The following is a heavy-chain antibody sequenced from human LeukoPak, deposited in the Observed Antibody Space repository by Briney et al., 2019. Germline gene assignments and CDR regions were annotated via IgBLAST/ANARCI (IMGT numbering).Heavy chain of an antibody. D-gene: IGHD6-19*01. V-gene: IGHV3-9*01. CDR1: GFTFDDYA. Sequence: GGSLRLSCAASGFTFDDYAMHWVRQAPGKGLEWVSGISWNSGSIGYADSVNGRFTISRDNAKNSLYLQMNSLRAEDTALYYCARLVSSGWPYYFDYWGQGTLVTVSS. CDR2: ISWNSGSI. CDR3: ARLVSSGWPYYFDY. J-gene: IGHJ4*02.